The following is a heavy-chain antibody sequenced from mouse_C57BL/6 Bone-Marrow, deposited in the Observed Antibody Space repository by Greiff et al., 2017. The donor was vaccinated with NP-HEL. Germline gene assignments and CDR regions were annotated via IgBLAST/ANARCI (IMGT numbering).Heavy chain of an antibody. J-gene: IGHJ2*01. Sequence: EVKLVESEGGLVQPGSSMKLSCTASGFTFSDYYMAWVRQVPEKGLEWVANINYDGSSTYYLDSLKSRFIISRDNAKNVLYLQMSSLKSEDKATYYCARGNPYYSNYGYFDYWGQGTTLTVSS. V-gene: IGHV5-16*01. D-gene: IGHD2-5*01. CDR2: INYDGSST. CDR1: GFTFSDYY. CDR3: ARGNPYYSNYGYFDY.